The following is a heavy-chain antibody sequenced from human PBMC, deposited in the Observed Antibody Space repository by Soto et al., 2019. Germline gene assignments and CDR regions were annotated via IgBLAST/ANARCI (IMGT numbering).Heavy chain of an antibody. CDR3: ARGAVAGYFDY. Sequence: GGSLRLSCAASGFTVSSNYMSWVHQAPGKGLEWVSVIYSGGSTYYEDSVKGRFTISRDNSKNTLYLQMNSLRAEETAVYYCARGAVAGYFDYWGQGTLVTVSS. D-gene: IGHD6-19*01. V-gene: IGHV3-66*01. CDR1: GFTVSSNY. CDR2: IYSGGST. J-gene: IGHJ4*02.